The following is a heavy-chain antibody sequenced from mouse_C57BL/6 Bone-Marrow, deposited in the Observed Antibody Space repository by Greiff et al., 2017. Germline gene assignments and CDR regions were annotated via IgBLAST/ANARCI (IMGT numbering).Heavy chain of an antibody. CDR3: ARANYDGSSAFDV. D-gene: IGHD1-1*01. J-gene: IGHJ1*03. V-gene: IGHV1-61*01. CDR2: IYPSDSET. Sequence: QVQLQQPGAELVRPGSSVKLSCKASGYTFTSYWMDWVKQRPGQGLEWIGNIYPSDSETHYNQKFKDKATLTVDKSSSTAYMQLSSLTSGDSAVYYCARANYDGSSAFDVWGRGTAVTVTA. CDR1: GYTFTSYW.